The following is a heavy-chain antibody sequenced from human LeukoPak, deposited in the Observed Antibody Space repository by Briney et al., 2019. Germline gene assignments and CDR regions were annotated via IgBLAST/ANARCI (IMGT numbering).Heavy chain of an antibody. Sequence: GGSLRLSCAASGYTFSSYSMNWVRQAPGKGLEWVSAISGSGGSTYFADSVEGRFTISRDNSKNTLYLQMDSLRAEDTAVYYCTRVYLERLTAGYFDHWGQGTLVTVSP. V-gene: IGHV3-23*01. CDR2: ISGSGGST. J-gene: IGHJ4*02. CDR3: TRVYLERLTAGYFDH. D-gene: IGHD2-8*01. CDR1: GYTFSSYS.